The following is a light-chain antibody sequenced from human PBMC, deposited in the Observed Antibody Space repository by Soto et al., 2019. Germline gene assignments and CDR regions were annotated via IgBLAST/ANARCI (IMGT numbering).Light chain of an antibody. Sequence: DIQMTQSPSTLSASVGDRVTITCRASQSISSWLAWYQQKPGKAPKLLIYKASSLESGVPSRFSGSGSGTEFTLTISSLQPDDVATYYCQQYNIYSTFGQGTKLEIK. CDR3: QQYNIYST. J-gene: IGKJ2*01. V-gene: IGKV1-5*03. CDR1: QSISSW. CDR2: KAS.